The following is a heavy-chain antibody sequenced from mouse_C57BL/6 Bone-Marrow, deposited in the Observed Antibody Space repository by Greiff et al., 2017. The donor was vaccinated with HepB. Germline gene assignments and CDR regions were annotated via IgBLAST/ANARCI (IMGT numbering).Heavy chain of an antibody. CDR2: ISNGGGST. J-gene: IGHJ4*01. D-gene: IGHD1-1*01. CDR1: GFTFSDYY. V-gene: IGHV5-12*01. Sequence: DVKLVESGGGLVQPGGSLKLSCAASGFTFSDYYMYWVRQTPEKRLEWVAYISNGGGSTYYPDTVKGRFTISRDNAKNTLYLQMSRLKSEDTAMYYCARQKDYGSSYAMDYWGQGTSVTVSS. CDR3: ARQKDYGSSYAMDY.